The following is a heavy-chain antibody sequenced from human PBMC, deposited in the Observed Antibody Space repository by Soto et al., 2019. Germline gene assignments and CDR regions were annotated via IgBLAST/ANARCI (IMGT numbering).Heavy chain of an antibody. Sequence: QITLKESGPTLVKPTQTLTLTCTFSGFSLSTSGVGVGWIRQPPGKALDWLALIYWDDDKRYSPSLKSRLTITKDTSTNQVVLTMTNMDPVDTATYYCAHRPSYCSGGSCYSGFDYWGQGTLVTVSS. V-gene: IGHV2-5*02. D-gene: IGHD2-15*01. CDR1: GFSLSTSGVG. CDR3: AHRPSYCSGGSCYSGFDY. J-gene: IGHJ4*02. CDR2: IYWDDDK.